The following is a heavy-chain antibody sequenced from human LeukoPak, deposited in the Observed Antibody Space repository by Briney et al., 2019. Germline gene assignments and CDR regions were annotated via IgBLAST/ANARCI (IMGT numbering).Heavy chain of an antibody. CDR1: GGSISSSSYY. CDR3: ARYGSGGFGETYYYYYGMDV. D-gene: IGHD3-10*01. CDR2: IYYSGST. J-gene: IGHJ6*02. V-gene: IGHV4-39*01. Sequence: ASETLSLTCTVSGGSISSSSYYWGWIRQPPGKGLEWIGSIYYSGSTYYNPSLKSRVTISVDTSKNQFSLKLSSVTAADTAVYYCARYGSGGFGETYYYYYGMDVWGQGTTVTVSS.